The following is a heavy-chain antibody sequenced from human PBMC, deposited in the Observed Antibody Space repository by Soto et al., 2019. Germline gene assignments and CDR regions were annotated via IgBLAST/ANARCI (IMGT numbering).Heavy chain of an antibody. CDR3: AKAPLRLGFSYYYYGMDF. CDR2: VSGGGGSA. V-gene: IGHV3-23*01. Sequence: PGGSLRLSCAASGFTFSNYAMSWVRQAPGKGLEWVSGVSGGGGSAYYADSVKGRFTISTDNSKNTLYLQMTSLRAEDTAVYYCAKAPLRLGFSYYYYGMDFWGQGTTVTVSS. J-gene: IGHJ6*02. D-gene: IGHD2-21*01. CDR1: GFTFSNYA.